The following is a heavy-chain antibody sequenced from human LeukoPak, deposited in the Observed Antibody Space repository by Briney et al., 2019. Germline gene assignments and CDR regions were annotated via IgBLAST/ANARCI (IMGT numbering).Heavy chain of an antibody. V-gene: IGHV4-59*08. Sequence: AETLSLTCTVSGGSISPYYWSWIRQPPGKGLEWIGYIHYSGITNYNPSLKSRVTMSVDTSKKQFSLKLSSVTAADTAVYFCARRDGYNSDYWGQGTLVTVSS. CDR3: ARRDGYNSDY. D-gene: IGHD5-24*01. CDR1: GGSISPYY. CDR2: IHYSGIT. J-gene: IGHJ4*02.